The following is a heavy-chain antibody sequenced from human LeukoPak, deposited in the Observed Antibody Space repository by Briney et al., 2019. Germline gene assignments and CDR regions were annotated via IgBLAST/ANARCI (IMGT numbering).Heavy chain of an antibody. Sequence: LETLSLTCTVSGGSINSYYWSWIRQPAGKGLEWIGRIYTSGTTNYNPSLKSRVTMSVDTSKNHFSLQLRSVTAADTAVYYCASTTYDYDTSGHYFLDYWGQGSLVTVSS. CDR2: IYTSGTT. CDR1: GGSINSYY. J-gene: IGHJ4*02. D-gene: IGHD3-22*01. CDR3: ASTTYDYDTSGHYFLDY. V-gene: IGHV4-4*07.